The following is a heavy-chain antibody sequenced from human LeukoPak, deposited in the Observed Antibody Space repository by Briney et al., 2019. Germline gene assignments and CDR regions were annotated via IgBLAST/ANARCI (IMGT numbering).Heavy chain of an antibody. Sequence: SETLSLTCAVYGGSFSGYYWSWIRQPPGKGLEWIGEINHSGSTNYNPSLKSRVTISVDTSKNQFSLKLSSVTAADTAVYYCARGLGVAAGKIDYWGQGTLVTVSS. V-gene: IGHV4-34*01. CDR1: GGSFSGYY. CDR2: INHSGST. D-gene: IGHD6-13*01. CDR3: ARGLGVAAGKIDY. J-gene: IGHJ4*02.